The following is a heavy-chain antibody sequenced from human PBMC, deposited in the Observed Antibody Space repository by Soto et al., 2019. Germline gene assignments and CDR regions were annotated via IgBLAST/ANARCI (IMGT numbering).Heavy chain of an antibody. CDR1: GYTCTSYA. J-gene: IGHJ6*02. V-gene: IGHV1-3*01. D-gene: IGHD3-3*01. CDR3: ASPKDDVWSGYPVYYYYGMDV. Sequence: ASVKVSCKASGYTCTSYAMHWVRQAPGQRLEWMGWINAGNGNTKYSQKFQGRVTITRDTSASTAYMEPSSLRSEDTAVYYCASPKDDVWSGYPVYYYYGMDVWGQGTTLTVSS. CDR2: INAGNGNT.